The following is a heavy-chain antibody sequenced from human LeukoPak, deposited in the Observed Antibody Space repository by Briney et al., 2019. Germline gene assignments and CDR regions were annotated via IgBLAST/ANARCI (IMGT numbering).Heavy chain of an antibody. CDR1: GHTFSELP. V-gene: IGHV1-24*01. Sequence: ASVKVSCKVSGHTFSELPVYWVRQAPGKGLEWMGGFDPENDERLYAHQFRGRLTMTEDSSTDTAYMELSGLRSEDTAVYYCATEVTSIVPDYWGQGTLVTVSS. CDR3: ATEVTSIVPDY. J-gene: IGHJ4*02. CDR2: FDPENDER. D-gene: IGHD2-21*01.